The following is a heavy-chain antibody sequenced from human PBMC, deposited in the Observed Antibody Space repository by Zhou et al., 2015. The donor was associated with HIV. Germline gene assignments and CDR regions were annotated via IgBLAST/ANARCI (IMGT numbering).Heavy chain of an antibody. Sequence: QVQLVQSGAEVKKPGASVKVSCKASGYTFTSYGISWVRQAPGQGLEWMGWISVRNGNTKYAQKFQGRVTMTTDTSTNTAYMELRSLISDDSAVYYCARDGWVVTAIPTSAFDIWGQGTMVTVSS. CDR2: ISVRNGNT. D-gene: IGHD2-21*02. CDR3: ARDGWVVTAIPTSAFDI. J-gene: IGHJ3*02. V-gene: IGHV1-18*01. CDR1: GYTFTSYG.